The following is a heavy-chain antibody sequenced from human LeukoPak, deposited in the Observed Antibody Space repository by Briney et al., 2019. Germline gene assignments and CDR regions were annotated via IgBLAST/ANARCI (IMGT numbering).Heavy chain of an antibody. D-gene: IGHD5-24*01. CDR1: GFTFSSYS. Sequence: GGSLRLSCAASGFTFSSYSMNWVRQAPGKGLEWVSYISSSSSTIYHADSVKGRFTISRDNAKNSLYLQMNSLSAEDTAVYYCAKDRSSWLQFSVDYWGQGTLVTVSS. CDR2: ISSSSSTI. CDR3: AKDRSSWLQFSVDY. V-gene: IGHV3-48*01. J-gene: IGHJ4*02.